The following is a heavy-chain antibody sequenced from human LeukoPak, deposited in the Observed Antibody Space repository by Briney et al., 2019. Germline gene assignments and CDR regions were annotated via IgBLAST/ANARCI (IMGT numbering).Heavy chain of an antibody. J-gene: IGHJ5*02. CDR3: ARGGVTSVVSPQFGP. CDR2: INPNSGGT. Sequence: GAAVKVSCNTSGYTFTGYHIHWVRPAPGQGLEWVGLINPNSGGTKYAQKFQGRVTMTRDTSIGTAYMELSRLISDDTAVYYCARGGVTSVVSPQFGPWGQGTLVTVSS. V-gene: IGHV1-2*02. D-gene: IGHD4-23*01. CDR1: GYTFTGYH.